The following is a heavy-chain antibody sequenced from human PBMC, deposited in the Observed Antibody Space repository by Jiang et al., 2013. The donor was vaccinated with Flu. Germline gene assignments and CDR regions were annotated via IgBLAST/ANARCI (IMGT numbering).Heavy chain of an antibody. V-gene: IGHV4-4*02. CDR3: ARELVVIDATCAFDI. J-gene: IGHJ3*02. CDR1: GGSISSSNW. CDR2: IYHSGST. Sequence: GPGLVKPSGTLSLTCAVSGGSISSSNWWSWVRQSPGKGLEWIGEIYHSGSTNYNPSLKSRVTISVDKSKNQFSLELSSVTAADTAVYYCARELVVIDATCAFDIWGQGTMVTVSS. D-gene: IGHD2-15*01.